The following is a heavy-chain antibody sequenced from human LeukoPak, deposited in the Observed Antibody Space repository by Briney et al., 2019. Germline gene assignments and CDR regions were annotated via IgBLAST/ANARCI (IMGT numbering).Heavy chain of an antibody. CDR3: ARLAYYDSSGYYYNFDY. J-gene: IGHJ4*02. CDR1: GGSISSGSYY. CDR2: IYTSGST. Sequence: PSETLSLTCTVSGGSISSGSYYWSWIRQPAGKGLEWIGRIYTSGSTNYNPSLKSRVTISVDTSKNQFSLKLSSVTAADTAVYYCARLAYYDSSGYYYNFDYWGQGTLVTVSS. D-gene: IGHD3-22*01. V-gene: IGHV4-61*02.